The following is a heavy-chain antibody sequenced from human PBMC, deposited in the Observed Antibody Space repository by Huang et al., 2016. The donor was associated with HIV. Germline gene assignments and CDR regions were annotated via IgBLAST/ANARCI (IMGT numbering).Heavy chain of an antibody. Sequence: QVRLQESGPGLVKPSQTLALTCTVSGVPISSGGYYWTWIRRPPGKGLGWIGYVYYSGSTHYNASLKSRVIISVDMSKNQFYLKMNSLTAADTAVYYCARAPYDSRGYYWWGQGTLVTVSS. CDR3: ARAPYDSRGYYW. J-gene: IGHJ4*02. CDR2: VYYSGST. D-gene: IGHD3-22*01. CDR1: GVPISSGGYY. V-gene: IGHV4-30-4*08.